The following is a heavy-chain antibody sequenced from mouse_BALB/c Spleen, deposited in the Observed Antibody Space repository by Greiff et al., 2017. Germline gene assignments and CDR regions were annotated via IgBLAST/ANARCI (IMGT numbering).Heavy chain of an antibody. J-gene: IGHJ4*01. CDR3: ARQDRSYYAMDY. V-gene: IGHV5-12-1*01. CDR1: GFAFSSYD. CDR2: ISSGGGST. D-gene: IGHD2-14*01. Sequence: EVQRVESGGGLVKPGGSLKLSCAASGFAFSSYDMSWVRQTPEKRLEWVAYISSGGGSTYYPDTVKGRFTISRDNAKNTLYLQMSSLKSEDTAMYYCARQDRSYYAMDYWGQGTSVTVSS.